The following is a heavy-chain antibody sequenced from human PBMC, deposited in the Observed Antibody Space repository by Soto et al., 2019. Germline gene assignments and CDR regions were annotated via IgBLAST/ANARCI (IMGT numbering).Heavy chain of an antibody. CDR3: ARAGYSSSYYYYGMDV. J-gene: IGHJ6*02. CDR2: IYYSGST. D-gene: IGHD6-6*01. CDR1: GGSISSYY. Sequence: SETLSLTCTVSGGSISSYYWSWIRQPPGKGLEWIGYIYYSGSTNYNPSLKSRVTISVDTSKNQFSLKLSSVTAADTAVYYCARAGYSSSYYYYGMDVWGQGTTVTVSS. V-gene: IGHV4-59*01.